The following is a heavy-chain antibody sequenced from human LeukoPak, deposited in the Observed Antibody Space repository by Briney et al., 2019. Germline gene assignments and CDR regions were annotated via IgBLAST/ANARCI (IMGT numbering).Heavy chain of an antibody. Sequence: ASVKVSCKASGGTFSSYAISWVRQAPGQGLEWMGGIIPIFGTANYAQKFQGRVTITADESTSTAYMELRSLRSDDTAVYYCARVDYDILTGYDHYGMDVWGQGTTVTVSS. CDR1: GGTFSSYA. V-gene: IGHV1-69*13. CDR3: ARVDYDILTGYDHYGMDV. CDR2: IIPIFGTA. D-gene: IGHD3-9*01. J-gene: IGHJ6*02.